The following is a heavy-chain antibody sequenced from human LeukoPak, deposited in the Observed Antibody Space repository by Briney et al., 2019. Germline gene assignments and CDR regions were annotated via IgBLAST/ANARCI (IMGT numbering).Heavy chain of an antibody. CDR3: ARDAFVPPLVYFDY. CDR1: GGTFSSYA. V-gene: IGHV1-69*04. CDR2: IIPILGIA. Sequence: ASVKVSCKASGGTFSSYAISWVRQAPGQGHEWMGRIIPILGIANYAQKFQGRVTITADKSTSTAYMELSSLRSEDTAVYYCARDAFVPPLVYFDYWGQGTLVTVSS. D-gene: IGHD2-8*01. J-gene: IGHJ4*02.